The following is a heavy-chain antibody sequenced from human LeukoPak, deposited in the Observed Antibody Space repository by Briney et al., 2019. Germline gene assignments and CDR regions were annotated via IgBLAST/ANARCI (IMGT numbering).Heavy chain of an antibody. V-gene: IGHV4-30-4*01. CDR2: IYYSGST. J-gene: IGHJ4*02. CDR1: GGSIRSGDYY. Sequence: PSQTLSLTCTVSGGSIRSGDYYWSWIRQPPGKGLEWIGYIYYSGSTHYNPSLKSRVTISIDTSKNQFSLKLSSVTAADTAVYYCVRHVPGSGSPFDYWGQGTLVTVSS. CDR3: VRHVPGSGSPFDY. D-gene: IGHD1-26*01.